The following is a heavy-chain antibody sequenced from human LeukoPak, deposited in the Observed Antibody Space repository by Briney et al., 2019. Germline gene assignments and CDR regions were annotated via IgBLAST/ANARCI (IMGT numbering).Heavy chain of an antibody. V-gene: IGHV4-34*01. CDR2: INHSGST. CDR1: GGSFSGYY. CDR3: ARGRTTYGSGSYRSDY. J-gene: IGHJ4*02. Sequence: SETLSLTCAVYGGSFSGYYWSWIRQPPGKGLEWIGEINHSGSTNYNPSLKSRVTISVDTSKNQFSLKLSSVTAADTAVYYCARGRTTYGSGSYRSDYWGQGTLVTVSS. D-gene: IGHD3-10*01.